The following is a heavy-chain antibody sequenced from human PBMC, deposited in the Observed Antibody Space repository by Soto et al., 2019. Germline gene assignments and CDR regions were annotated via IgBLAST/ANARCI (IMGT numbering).Heavy chain of an antibody. CDR1: GGSFSGYY. J-gene: IGHJ4*02. V-gene: IGHV4-34*01. D-gene: IGHD3-16*01. CDR2: INHSGST. Sequence: PSETLSLTCAVYGGSFSGYYWSWIRQPPGKGLEWIGEINHSGSTNYNPSLKSRVTISVDTSKNQFSLKLSSVTAADTAVYYCARLRNYGYLDYWGQGTLVTVSS. CDR3: ARLRNYGYLDY.